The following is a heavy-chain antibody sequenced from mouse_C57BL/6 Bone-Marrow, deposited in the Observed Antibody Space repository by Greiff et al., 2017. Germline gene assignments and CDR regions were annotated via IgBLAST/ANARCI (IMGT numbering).Heavy chain of an antibody. CDR3: TPLITTVVARDFDY. D-gene: IGHD1-1*01. Sequence: EVQLQQSGAELVRPGASVKLSCTASGFNIKDDYMHWVKQRPEQGLEWIGWIDPENGDTEYASKFQGKAPITADTSSNTAYLQLSSLTSEDTAVYYCTPLITTVVARDFDYWGQGTTLTVSS. V-gene: IGHV14-4*01. J-gene: IGHJ2*01. CDR1: GFNIKDDY. CDR2: IDPENGDT.